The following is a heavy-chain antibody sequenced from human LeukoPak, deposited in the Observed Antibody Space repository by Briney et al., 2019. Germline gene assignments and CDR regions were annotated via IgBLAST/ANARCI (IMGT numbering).Heavy chain of an antibody. CDR1: GYTFTGYY. Sequence: ASVKVSCKASGYTFTGYYMHWVRQAPGQGLEWMGWINPNSGGTNYAQKFQGRATMTRDTSISTAYMELSRLRSDDTAVYYCARFRSVYYDSSGLNWFDPWGQGTLVTVSS. CDR3: ARFRSVYYDSSGLNWFDP. D-gene: IGHD3-22*01. CDR2: INPNSGGT. J-gene: IGHJ5*02. V-gene: IGHV1-2*02.